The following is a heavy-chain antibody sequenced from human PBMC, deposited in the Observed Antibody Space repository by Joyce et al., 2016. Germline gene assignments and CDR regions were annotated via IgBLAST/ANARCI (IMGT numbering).Heavy chain of an antibody. Sequence: QVQLVQSGADVKKPGASVKVSCKASGYTFSSHGSSWVRQAPGQGLEWMGWSSAYKGNTNYAQKFQSRVTMTRDTSTSTGYMELRSLRSDDTAVYYCARRDYGSGHYFNFWGQGTLVTVSS. J-gene: IGHJ4*02. V-gene: IGHV1-18*01. CDR2: SSAYKGNT. CDR1: GYTFSSHG. D-gene: IGHD3-10*01. CDR3: ARRDYGSGHYFNF.